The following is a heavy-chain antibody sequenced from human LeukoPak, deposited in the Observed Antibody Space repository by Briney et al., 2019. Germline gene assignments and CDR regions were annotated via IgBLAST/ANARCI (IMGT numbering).Heavy chain of an antibody. CDR3: AKARVPTGNGYYSD. CDR1: GFTFNNYA. CDR2: ISDSGGST. D-gene: IGHD3-22*01. V-gene: IGHV3-23*01. J-gene: IGHJ4*02. Sequence: GESLRLSCAASGFTFNNYAMGWVRQAPGEGLEWVSDISDSGGSTYNADSVRGRFTISRDNSKNTLYLQMNSLRAEDTAIYYCAKARVPTGNGYYSDWGQGTLVIVSS.